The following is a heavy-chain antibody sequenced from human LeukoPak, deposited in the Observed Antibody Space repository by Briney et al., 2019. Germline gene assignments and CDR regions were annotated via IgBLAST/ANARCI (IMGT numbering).Heavy chain of an antibody. CDR2: IYTSGST. D-gene: IGHD2-2*01. V-gene: IGHV4-4*07. Sequence: SETLSLTCTVSGGSISSYYWSWIRQPAGKGLEWIGRIYTSGSTNYNPSLKSRVTMSVDTSKNQFSLKLSSVTAADTAAYYCARLVVPAASNYYYYMDVWGKGTTVTVSS. J-gene: IGHJ6*03. CDR3: ARLVVPAASNYYYYMDV. CDR1: GGSISSYY.